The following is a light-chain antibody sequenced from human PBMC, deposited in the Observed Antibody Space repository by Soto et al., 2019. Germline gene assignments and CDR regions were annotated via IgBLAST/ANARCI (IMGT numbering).Light chain of an antibody. CDR3: SSYAGSNTVV. CDR1: SSDIGAYIY. Sequence: QSALTQPASVSGSPGQSITISCTGTSSDIGAYIYVSWYQQHPGKAPKLMISEVSRRPSGVPERFSGSKSGNTASLTVSGLQADDEAHYYCSSYAGSNTVVFGTGTKVTVL. V-gene: IGLV2-8*01. CDR2: EVS. J-gene: IGLJ1*01.